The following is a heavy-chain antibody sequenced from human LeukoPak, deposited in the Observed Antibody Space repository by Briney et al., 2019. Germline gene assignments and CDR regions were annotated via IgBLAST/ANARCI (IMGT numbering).Heavy chain of an antibody. CDR3: ARALPPLGPVVY. J-gene: IGHJ4*02. Sequence: ASVKVSCKASGGTFSSYAISWVRQAPGQGLEWMGRINPNSGGTNYAQKFQGRVTMTRNTSISTAYMELSSLRSEDTAVYYCARALPPLGPVVYWGQGTLVTVSS. D-gene: IGHD1-26*01. CDR2: INPNSGGT. CDR1: GGTFSSYA. V-gene: IGHV1-8*02.